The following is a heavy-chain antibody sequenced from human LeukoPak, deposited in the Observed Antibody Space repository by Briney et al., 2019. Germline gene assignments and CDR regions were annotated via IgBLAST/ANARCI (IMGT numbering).Heavy chain of an antibody. J-gene: IGHJ3*02. CDR3: ARKTTTGPTKAAFDI. Sequence: SGTLSLTCAVSGGSISSSNWWSWVRQPPGKGLEWIGEIYHSGSTNYNPSLKSRVTISVDKSKNQFSLKLSSVTAVDTAVYYCARKTTTGPTKAAFDIWGQGTMLTVSS. V-gene: IGHV4-4*02. D-gene: IGHD4-17*01. CDR1: GGSISSSNW. CDR2: IYHSGST.